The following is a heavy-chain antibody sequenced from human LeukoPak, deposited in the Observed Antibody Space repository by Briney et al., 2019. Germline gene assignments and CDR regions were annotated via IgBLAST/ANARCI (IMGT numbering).Heavy chain of an antibody. V-gene: IGHV4-39*01. CDR1: GGSISTISYY. Sequence: SETLSLTCTVSGGSISTISYYWGWIPQPPGKGLEWIESLYYSGSTYYNPSLKSRVTISVDTSKNQFSLKLTSVTAADTAVYYCARNVPSPSHHFDIWGQGTMVTVSS. CDR2: LYYSGST. CDR3: ARNVPSPSHHFDI. D-gene: IGHD1-1*01. J-gene: IGHJ3*02.